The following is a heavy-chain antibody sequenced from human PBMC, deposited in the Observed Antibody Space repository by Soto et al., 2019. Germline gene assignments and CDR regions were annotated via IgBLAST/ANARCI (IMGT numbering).Heavy chain of an antibody. CDR3: LSKVPSGPWRA. D-gene: IGHD6-25*01. CDR1: GFTFSNYE. J-gene: IGHJ5*02. V-gene: IGHV3-48*03. CDR2: ISGSAGTT. Sequence: GGSLRLSCAASGFTFSNYEMNWVRQAPGKGLEWVSSISGSAGTTYYADTVKGRFSISRDNARNTVYLQMSSLRVDGTAVYCCLSKVPSGPWRAWGQGTLVTVSS.